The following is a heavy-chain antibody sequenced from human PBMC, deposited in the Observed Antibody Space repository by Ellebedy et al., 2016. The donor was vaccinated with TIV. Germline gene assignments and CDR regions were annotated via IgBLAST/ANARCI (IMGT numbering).Heavy chain of an antibody. D-gene: IGHD4-17*01. CDR3: ARKVPAPTTVPQNWYFDL. V-gene: IGHV3-21*01. CDR1: GFTFSSYT. CDR2: ISTSSSYI. Sequence: PGGSLRLSCAASGFTFSSYTMNWVRQAPGKGLEWVSSISTSSSYIYYAGSVKGRFTISRDNAKDSLYLQMNSLRAEDTAVYYCARKVPAPTTVPQNWYFDLWGRGTLVTVSS. J-gene: IGHJ2*01.